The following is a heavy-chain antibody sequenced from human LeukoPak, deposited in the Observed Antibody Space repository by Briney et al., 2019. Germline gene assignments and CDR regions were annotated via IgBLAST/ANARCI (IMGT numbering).Heavy chain of an antibody. Sequence: ASVKVSCKASGYTFTGYYIHWVRQAPGQGLEWMGWINPNSGGTVYAQKFQGRVTMTRDTSISTAYMELSRLRSDDTAVYYCARGGVPSRGWYGGSDFWGQGTLVTVSS. V-gene: IGHV1-2*02. D-gene: IGHD6-19*01. CDR3: ARGGVPSRGWYGGSDF. CDR1: GYTFTGYY. J-gene: IGHJ4*02. CDR2: INPNSGGT.